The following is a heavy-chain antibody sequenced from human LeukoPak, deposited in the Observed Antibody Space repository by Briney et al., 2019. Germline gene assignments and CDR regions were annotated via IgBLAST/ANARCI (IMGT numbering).Heavy chain of an antibody. D-gene: IGHD3-10*01. Sequence: ASVKVSCKASGYTFTSYDLNWVRQAPGQGLEWMGIINPSGGSTSYAQKFQGRVTMTRDTSTSTVYMELSSLRSEDTAAYYCARDSDRSFDYWGQGTLVTVSS. CDR3: ARDSDRSFDY. V-gene: IGHV1-46*01. J-gene: IGHJ4*02. CDR1: GYTFTSYD. CDR2: INPSGGST.